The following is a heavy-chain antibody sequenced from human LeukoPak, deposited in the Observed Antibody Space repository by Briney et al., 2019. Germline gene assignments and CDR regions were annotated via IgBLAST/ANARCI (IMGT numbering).Heavy chain of an antibody. CDR1: GFTFSSFA. V-gene: IGHV3-23*01. J-gene: IGHJ4*02. CDR3: TKDMMVCNGGSCYSGTDY. CDR2: IGGSGYST. D-gene: IGHD2-15*01. Sequence: GGSLRLSCAASGFTFSSFAMNWVRQAPGKGLEWVSTIGGSGYSTYYADSVKGRFTISRGNSKSTLYLQMNSLRVEDTAIYYCTKDMMVCNGGSCYSGTDYWGQGTLVTVSS.